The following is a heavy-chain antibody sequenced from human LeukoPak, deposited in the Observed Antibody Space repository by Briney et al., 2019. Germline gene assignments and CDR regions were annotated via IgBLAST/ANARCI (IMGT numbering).Heavy chain of an antibody. CDR3: AKGDSSSWDWFDP. CDR2: ISWNSSSI. Sequence: GGSLRLSCAASGFTFDDYAMHWVRQAPGKGLEWVSGISWNSSSIGYADSVKGRFTISRDNAKNSLYLQMNSLRAEDTALYYCAKGDSSSWDWFDPWGQGTLVTVSS. V-gene: IGHV3-9*01. D-gene: IGHD6-13*01. CDR1: GFTFDDYA. J-gene: IGHJ5*02.